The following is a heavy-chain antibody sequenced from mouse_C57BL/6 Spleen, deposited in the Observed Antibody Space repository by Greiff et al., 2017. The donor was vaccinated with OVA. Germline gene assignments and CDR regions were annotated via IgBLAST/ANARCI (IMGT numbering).Heavy chain of an antibody. D-gene: IGHD1-1*01. V-gene: IGHV3-6*01. CDR2: ISYDGSN. CDR1: GYSITSGYY. J-gene: IGHJ2*01. Sequence: EVQLQESGPGLVKPSQSLSLTCSVTGYSITSGYYWNWIRQFPGNKLEWMGYISYDGSNNYNPSLKNRISITRDTSKNQFFLKLNSVTTEDTATYYCACYYGSTFDYWGQGTTLTVSS. CDR3: ACYYGSTFDY.